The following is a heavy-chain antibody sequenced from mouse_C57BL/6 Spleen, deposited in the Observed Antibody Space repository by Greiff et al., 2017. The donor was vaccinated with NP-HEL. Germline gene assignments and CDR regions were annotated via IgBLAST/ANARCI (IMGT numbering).Heavy chain of an antibody. CDR1: GYTFTSSG. CDR2: IYPRSGNT. Sequence: QVQLQQSGAELARPGASVKLSCKASGYTFTSSGISWVKQRTGQGLEWIGEIYPRSGNTYYNEKFKGKATLTADKSSSTAYMELRSLTSEDSAVYFCARIYYGNPFDYWGQGTTLTVSS. J-gene: IGHJ2*01. V-gene: IGHV1-81*01. D-gene: IGHD2-1*01. CDR3: ARIYYGNPFDY.